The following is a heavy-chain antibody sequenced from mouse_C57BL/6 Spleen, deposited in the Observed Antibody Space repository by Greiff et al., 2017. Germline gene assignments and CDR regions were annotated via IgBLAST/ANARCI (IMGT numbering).Heavy chain of an antibody. D-gene: IGHD5-5*01. V-gene: IGHV1-52*01. J-gene: IGHJ1*03. CDR1: GYTFTSYW. CDR3: ARDGLPHWYFDV. CDR2: IDPSDSET. Sequence: QVQLQQSGAELVRPGSSVKLSCKASGYTFTSYWMHWVKQRPIQGLEWIGNIDPSDSETHYNQKFKDKATLTVDKSSSTAYMQLSSLTSEDSAVYYCARDGLPHWYFDVWGTGTTVTVSS.